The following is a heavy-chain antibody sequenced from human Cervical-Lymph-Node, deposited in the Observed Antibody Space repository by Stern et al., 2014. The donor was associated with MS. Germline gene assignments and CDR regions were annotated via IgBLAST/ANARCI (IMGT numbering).Heavy chain of an antibody. V-gene: IGHV2-26*01. Sequence: QITLKESGPVLVKPTETLTLTCTVSGFSLSNVRMGVSWIRQPPGKALEWLTHIFSNDEKSYSTSLKSRLTISKDTSKSQVVLTMTNMDPVDTGTYYCARLGYCAGGSCQNWFDPWGQGTLVTVSS. CDR1: GFSLSNVRMG. CDR3: ARLGYCAGGSCQNWFDP. CDR2: IFSNDEK. J-gene: IGHJ5*02. D-gene: IGHD2-15*01.